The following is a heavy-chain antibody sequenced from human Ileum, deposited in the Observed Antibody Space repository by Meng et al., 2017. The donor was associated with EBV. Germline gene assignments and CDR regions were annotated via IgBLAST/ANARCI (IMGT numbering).Heavy chain of an antibody. CDR2: ISAYNGNT. J-gene: IGHJ4*02. CDR1: GYTFTSYG. D-gene: IGHD3-16*01. Sequence: GAKVKKPGASVKVSCKASGYTFTSYGISWVRQAPGQGLEWMGWISAYNGNTNYAQKLQGRVTMTTDTSTSTAYMELRSLRSDDTAVYYCARAPPPNIRLGFDYWGQGTLVTVSS. V-gene: IGHV1-18*01. CDR3: ARAPPPNIRLGFDY.